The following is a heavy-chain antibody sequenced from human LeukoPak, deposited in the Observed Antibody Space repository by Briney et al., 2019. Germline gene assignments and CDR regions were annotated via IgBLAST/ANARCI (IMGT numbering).Heavy chain of an antibody. J-gene: IGHJ4*02. Sequence: SQTLSLTCAVSGYSISSGYYWGWIRQPPGKGLEWIGSIYHSGSTYYNPSLKSRVTISVDTSKNQFSLKLSSVTAADTAVYYCARQVYYCSSTSCYITGLFDYWGQGTLVTVSS. D-gene: IGHD2-2*02. V-gene: IGHV4-38-2*01. CDR3: ARQVYYCSSTSCYITGLFDY. CDR2: IYHSGST. CDR1: GYSISSGYY.